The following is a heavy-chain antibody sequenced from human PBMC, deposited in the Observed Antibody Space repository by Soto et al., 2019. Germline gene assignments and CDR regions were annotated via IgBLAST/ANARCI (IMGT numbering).Heavy chain of an antibody. CDR2: ISFDGNNK. D-gene: IGHD5-18*01. CDR3: VKGDLDTAVVNSPDAFDF. CDR1: GFIFNDYG. Sequence: QVKLVESGGGVVQPGRSLRLSCEASGFIFNDYGMHWVRQAPGKGLDWVAVISFDGNNKYYAQSVKGRFTISRDNSKNTLFLHMDSLRREDTAVYHCVKGDLDTAVVNSPDAFDFWGQGTMVTVSS. J-gene: IGHJ3*01. V-gene: IGHV3-30*18.